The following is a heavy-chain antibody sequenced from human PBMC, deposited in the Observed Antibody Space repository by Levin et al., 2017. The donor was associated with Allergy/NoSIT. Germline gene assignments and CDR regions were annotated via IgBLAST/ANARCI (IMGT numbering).Heavy chain of an antibody. CDR1: GFTFSDYY. CDR3: ATGYYDSSGYSRRGDAFDS. Sequence: GESLKISCAASGFTFSDYYLSWIRQAPGKGLEWVSYISSSSSYTNYADSVKGRFTISRDNAKNSLYLQMNSLRAEDTAVYYCATGYYDSSGYSRRGDAFDSWGQGTMVTVSS. V-gene: IGHV3-11*03. CDR2: ISSSSSYT. D-gene: IGHD3-22*01. J-gene: IGHJ3*02.